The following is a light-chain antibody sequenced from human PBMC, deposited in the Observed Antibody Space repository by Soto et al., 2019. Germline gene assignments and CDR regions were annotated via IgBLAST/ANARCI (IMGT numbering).Light chain of an antibody. V-gene: IGKV3-20*01. Sequence: EIVLTQSPGTLSLSPGERATLSCRASQSLSGNYLAWYQQKPGQAPRFLIYGASNRPTGIPDRFSGGGSGTDFALTISRPEPEDSAVYYCQQYGSSPITFGQVTRLEIK. J-gene: IGKJ5*01. CDR3: QQYGSSPIT. CDR1: QSLSGNY. CDR2: GAS.